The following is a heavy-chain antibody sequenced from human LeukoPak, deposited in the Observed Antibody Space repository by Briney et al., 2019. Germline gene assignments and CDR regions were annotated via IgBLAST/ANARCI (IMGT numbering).Heavy chain of an antibody. J-gene: IGHJ4*02. CDR2: IYTSGST. D-gene: IGHD6-19*01. CDR1: GGSISTYY. CDR3: ARRHYSSGLDY. V-gene: IGHV4-4*07. Sequence: SETLSLTCTVSGGSISTYYWSWVRQPAGEGLEWIGHIYTSGSTCNPSLKSRVTMSVDTSKNQFSLKLNSVTAADTAVYYCARRHYSSGLDYWGQGILVTLSS.